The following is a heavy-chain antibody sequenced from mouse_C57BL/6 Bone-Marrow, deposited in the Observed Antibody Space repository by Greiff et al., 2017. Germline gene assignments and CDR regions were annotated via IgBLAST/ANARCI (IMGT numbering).Heavy chain of an antibody. Sequence: EVQLQQSGAELVRPGASVKLSCTASGFNIKDDYMHWVKQRPEQGLEWIGWIDPENGDTEYASKFQGKATITADTSSNTAYLQLSSLTSEDTAVYYCTLTYYGSSYDYFDYWGQGTTLTVSS. CDR2: IDPENGDT. CDR3: TLTYYGSSYDYFDY. D-gene: IGHD1-1*01. CDR1: GFNIKDDY. V-gene: IGHV14-4*01. J-gene: IGHJ2*01.